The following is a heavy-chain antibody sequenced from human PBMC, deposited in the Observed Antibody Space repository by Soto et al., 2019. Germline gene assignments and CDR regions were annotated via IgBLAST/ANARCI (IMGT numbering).Heavy chain of an antibody. V-gene: IGHV4-30-4*02. D-gene: IGHD2-21*01. CDR3: AHFSDLEWFDP. Sequence: SATLSLTFTVSGCSIISSNFYWGWIRQPPGKGLEWIGYIYYSGSTYYNPSLKSRVTISVDTSKNQFSLKLSSLTAADTAVYYCAHFSDLEWFDPWGQGTLVTVSS. CDR2: IYYSGST. CDR1: GCSIISSNFY. J-gene: IGHJ5*02.